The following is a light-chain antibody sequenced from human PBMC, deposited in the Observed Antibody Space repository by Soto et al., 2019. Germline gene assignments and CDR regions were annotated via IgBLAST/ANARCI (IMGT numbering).Light chain of an antibody. V-gene: IGLV2-23*01. CDR3: CSYADTRTYV. CDR2: EDN. Sequence: QSVLTQPASVSGSPGQSITISCTGTSSDIGSYSLVSWYQQHPGKAPKLMIYEDNKRPSGVSNRFSGTKSGNTASLTIYNLQAEDEADYHCCSYADTRTYVFGTGTKVTVL. J-gene: IGLJ1*01. CDR1: SSDIGSYSL.